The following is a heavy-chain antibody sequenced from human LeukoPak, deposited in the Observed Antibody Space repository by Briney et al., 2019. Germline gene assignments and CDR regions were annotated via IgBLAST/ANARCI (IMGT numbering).Heavy chain of an antibody. V-gene: IGHV4-34*01. J-gene: IGHJ6*02. CDR1: GGSFSGYY. Sequence: SETLSLTCAVYGGSFSGYYWSWIRQPPGKGLEWIGEINHSGSTNYNPSLKSRVTISVDTSKNQFSLKLSSVTAADTAVYYCARVLLWFGEYSSYYYYGIDVWGQGTTVTVSS. D-gene: IGHD3-10*01. CDR3: ARVLLWFGEYSSYYYYGIDV. CDR2: INHSGST.